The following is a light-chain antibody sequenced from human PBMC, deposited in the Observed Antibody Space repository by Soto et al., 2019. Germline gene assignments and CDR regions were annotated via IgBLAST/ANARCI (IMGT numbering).Light chain of an antibody. CDR3: QQYYSTPST. Sequence: DIVMTQSPDSLAVSLGERATINCKSSQSVLYSSNNKNYLAWYQQKPGQPPKLLIYWASTRESGVPDRFSGSGSGTDVTLTLSSLQAEDVAVYYSQQYYSTPSTFGQGTKVEIK. CDR1: QSVLYSSNNKNY. V-gene: IGKV4-1*01. J-gene: IGKJ1*01. CDR2: WAS.